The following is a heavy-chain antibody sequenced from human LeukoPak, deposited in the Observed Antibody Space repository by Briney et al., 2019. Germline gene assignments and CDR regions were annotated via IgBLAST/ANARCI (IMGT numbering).Heavy chain of an antibody. CDR1: GGSFSGYY. CDR3: ARDLEGDGSSWSY. Sequence: PSETLSLTCAVYGGSFSGYYWSWIRQPPGKGLEWIGEINHSGSTNYNPSLKSRVTISVDTSKNQFSLKLSSVTAADTAVYYCARDLEGDGSSWSYWGQGTLVTVSS. CDR2: INHSGST. V-gene: IGHV4-34*01. J-gene: IGHJ4*02. D-gene: IGHD6-13*01.